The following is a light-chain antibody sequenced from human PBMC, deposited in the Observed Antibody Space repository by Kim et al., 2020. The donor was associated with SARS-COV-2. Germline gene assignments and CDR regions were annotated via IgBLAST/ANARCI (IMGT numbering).Light chain of an antibody. CDR2: GAS. CDR1: QSVSSN. CDR3: QEYKHGPEYI. Sequence: EIVLTQSPATLSVSPGERATLSCRASQSVSSNLAWYQQKPGQAPRLLIYGASTRATGIPARFSGSGTGTEFTLTISSLQSEDFAVYYCQEYKHGPEYIFGQGTKVE. J-gene: IGKJ2*01. V-gene: IGKV3-15*01.